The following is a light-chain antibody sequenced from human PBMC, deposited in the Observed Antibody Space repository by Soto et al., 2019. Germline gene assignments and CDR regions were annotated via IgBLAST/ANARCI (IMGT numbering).Light chain of an antibody. CDR2: GNS. J-gene: IGLJ2*01. CDR3: QSYDSSLSVV. CDR1: SSNIGAGYD. Sequence: QSVLTQSPSVSGAPGQRVTISFTGSSSNIGAGYDVHWYQQLPGTAPKLLIHGNSNRPSGVPDRFSGSKSGTSASLAITGLQAEDEADYYCQSYDSSLSVVFGEGTKLTVL. V-gene: IGLV1-40*01.